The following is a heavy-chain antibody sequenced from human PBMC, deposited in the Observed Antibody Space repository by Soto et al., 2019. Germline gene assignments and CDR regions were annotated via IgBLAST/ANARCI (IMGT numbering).Heavy chain of an antibody. V-gene: IGHV2-5*02. J-gene: IGHJ5*02. CDR1: GFSLSTSGVG. CDR2: IYWDDDK. D-gene: IGHD6-13*01. CDR3: AHMLGYSIKGWFDP. Sequence: QITLKESGPTLVKPTQTLTLTCTFSGFSLSTSGVGVGWIRQPPGKALEWLALIYWDDDKRYSPSLKSRLTIAKATSKNQRVLPMTHMDPVHTATYYCAHMLGYSIKGWFDPWGQGTLVTVS.